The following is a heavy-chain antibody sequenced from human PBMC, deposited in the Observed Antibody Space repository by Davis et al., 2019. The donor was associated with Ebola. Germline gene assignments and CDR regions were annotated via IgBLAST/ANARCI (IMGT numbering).Heavy chain of an antibody. Sequence: SVKVSCKASGGTFSSYTISWVRQAPGQGLEWMGRIIPILGIANYAQKFQGRVTITADKSTSTAYMELSSLRSEDTAVYYCARGTCSGGNCYEVEYGGSMDVWGKGTTVTVSS. V-gene: IGHV1-69*02. D-gene: IGHD2-15*01. CDR3: ARGTCSGGNCYEVEYGGSMDV. CDR1: GGTFSSYT. CDR2: IIPILGIA. J-gene: IGHJ6*04.